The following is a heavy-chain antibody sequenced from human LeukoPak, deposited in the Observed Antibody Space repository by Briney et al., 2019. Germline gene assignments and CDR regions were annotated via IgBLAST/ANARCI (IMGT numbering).Heavy chain of an antibody. CDR2: IYYSGGT. V-gene: IGHV4-59*01. D-gene: IGHD6-13*01. CDR3: ARAVASSWYGDAFDI. CDR1: GGTISSYY. J-gene: IGHJ3*02. Sequence: SETLSLTCTVSGGTISSYYWTWIRQLPGKGLEWIGYIYYSGGTNYNSSLKSRVTISVDTSKNQFSLKLSSVTAADTAIYYCARAVASSWYGDAFDIWGQGTMVTVSS.